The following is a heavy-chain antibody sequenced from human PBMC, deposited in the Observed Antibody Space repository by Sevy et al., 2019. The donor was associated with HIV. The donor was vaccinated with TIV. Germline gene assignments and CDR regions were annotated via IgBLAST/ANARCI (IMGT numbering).Heavy chain of an antibody. V-gene: IGHV4-39*01. J-gene: IGHJ5*02. CDR2: RFYSGGA. CDR1: GGSIRSSRHY. CDR3: ARHPLGNWFDL. D-gene: IGHD3-16*01. Sequence: SETLSLTCNVSGGSIRSSRHYWGWVRQSPGKTLEWIGSRFYSGGAYYNPPLQSQVTMSVDTSKNQFSLTVSSLTAADTPIFYCARHPLGNWFDLWGQGILVTVSS.